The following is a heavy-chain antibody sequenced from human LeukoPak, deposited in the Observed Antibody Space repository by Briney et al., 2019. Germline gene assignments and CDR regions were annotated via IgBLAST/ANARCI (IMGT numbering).Heavy chain of an antibody. J-gene: IGHJ1*01. CDR1: GFTFSNAW. CDR3: TTDNGQWERLPAEYFQH. V-gene: IGHV3-15*01. D-gene: IGHD1-26*01. Sequence: GGSLRLSCAASGFTFSNAWLSWVRQAPGKGLEWVGCIKSKTDGGTTDYAAPVKGRFTISRDDSKNTLYLQMNSLKTEDTAVYYCTTDNGQWERLPAEYFQHWGEGTLVTVSS. CDR2: IKSKTDGGTT.